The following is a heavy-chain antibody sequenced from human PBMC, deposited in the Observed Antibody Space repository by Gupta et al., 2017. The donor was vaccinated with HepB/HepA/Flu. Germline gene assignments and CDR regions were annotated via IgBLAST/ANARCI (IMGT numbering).Heavy chain of an antibody. CDR1: GFIFSTYA. Sequence: EVQLLESGGGLVQPGGSLRLSCAASGFIFSTYAMSWVRQAPGKGLEWVSGISSSGDNTYYADSVKGRFTISRDNSKNTLYLQMNSLGAEDTAVYYCAKDIRTTYWGQGALVTVSS. CDR2: ISSSGDNT. V-gene: IGHV3-23*01. J-gene: IGHJ4*02. D-gene: IGHD3-16*01. CDR3: AKDIRTTY.